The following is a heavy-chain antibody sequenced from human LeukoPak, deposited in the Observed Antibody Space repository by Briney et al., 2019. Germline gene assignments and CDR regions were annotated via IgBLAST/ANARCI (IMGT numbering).Heavy chain of an antibody. D-gene: IGHD3-10*01. CDR3: ARSRQASGLFNS. CDR2: IYDRGPA. Sequence: SETLSLTCTVSGYAITGGGFSWNWIRQPPGKGLEWIGCIYDRGPAYYNPSLKSRFTISVDRPKNQFFLNVTSLTAADTAVYYCARSRQASGLFNSWGQGTLVVVSS. J-gene: IGHJ5*01. V-gene: IGHV4-30-2*01. CDR1: GYAITGGGFS.